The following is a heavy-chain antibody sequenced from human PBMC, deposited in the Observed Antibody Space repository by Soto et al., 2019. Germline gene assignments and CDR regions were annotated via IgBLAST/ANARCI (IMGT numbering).Heavy chain of an antibody. V-gene: IGHV3-53*01. Sequence: EVELVESGGGLMQPGGSLRLSCAASGFSVSNSYMSWVRQAPGKGLEWLSVIYSAGKTFYADSVKGRFTVSRGSSRNTLYLQMNSLRAEDTAVYYCATEGIPAAAFDSWGQGTLVTVSS. CDR3: ATEGIPAAAFDS. J-gene: IGHJ4*02. CDR2: IYSAGKT. D-gene: IGHD2-2*01. CDR1: GFSVSNSY.